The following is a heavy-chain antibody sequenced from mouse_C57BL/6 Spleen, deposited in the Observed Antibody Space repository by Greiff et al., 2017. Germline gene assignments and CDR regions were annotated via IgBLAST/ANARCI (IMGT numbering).Heavy chain of an antibody. CDR1: GYSITSGYY. D-gene: IGHD3-3*01. V-gene: IGHV3-6*01. CDR2: ISYDGSN. Sequence: DVQLQESGPGLVKPSQSLSLTCSVTGYSITSGYYWNWIRQFPGNKLEWMGYISYDGSNNYNPSLKNRISITRDTSKNQFFRKLNSVTTEDTATYYGARRGRNWYFDVWGTGTTVTVSS. CDR3: ARRGRNWYFDV. J-gene: IGHJ1*03.